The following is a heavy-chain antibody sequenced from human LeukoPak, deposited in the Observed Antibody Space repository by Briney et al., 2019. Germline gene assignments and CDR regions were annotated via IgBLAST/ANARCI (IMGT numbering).Heavy chain of an antibody. CDR3: ARDRDLVTAPSDAFDI. Sequence: GGSLRLSCAASGFTFSSYGVHWVRQAPGKGLEWVAVIWYDGSNKYYADSVKGRFTISRDNSKNTLYLQMNSLRAEDTAVYYCARDRDLVTAPSDAFDIWGQGTMVTVSS. CDR2: IWYDGSNK. CDR1: GFTFSSYG. J-gene: IGHJ3*02. D-gene: IGHD2-21*02. V-gene: IGHV3-33*01.